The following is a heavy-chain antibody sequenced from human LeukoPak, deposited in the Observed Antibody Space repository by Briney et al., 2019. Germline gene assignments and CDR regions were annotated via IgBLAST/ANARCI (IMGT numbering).Heavy chain of an antibody. Sequence: GGSLRLSCAASGFTFSDYYMSWIRQAPGKGLEWVSFISGSGTTTYYVDSVKGRFTLSRDNAKNSLFLQMNSLRAEDSAVYYCARDMYYGSGTPMQYGMDVWGPGTTVTVSS. CDR1: GFTFSDYY. V-gene: IGHV3-11*01. CDR3: ARDMYYGSGTPMQYGMDV. D-gene: IGHD3-10*01. CDR2: ISGSGTTT. J-gene: IGHJ6*02.